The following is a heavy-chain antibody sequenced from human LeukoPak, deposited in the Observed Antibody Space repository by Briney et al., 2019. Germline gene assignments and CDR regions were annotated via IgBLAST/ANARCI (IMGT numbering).Heavy chain of an antibody. CDR3: ARTYYYDSSGYPLAAFDI. CDR1: GGSISSYY. V-gene: IGHV4-59*01. D-gene: IGHD3-22*01. Sequence: PSETLSLTCTVSGGSISSYYWSWIRQPPGKGLEWIGYIYYSGSTNYNPSLKSRVTISVDTSKNQFSLKLSSVTAADTAVYYCARTYYYDSSGYPLAAFDIWGQGTMVTVSS. J-gene: IGHJ3*02. CDR2: IYYSGST.